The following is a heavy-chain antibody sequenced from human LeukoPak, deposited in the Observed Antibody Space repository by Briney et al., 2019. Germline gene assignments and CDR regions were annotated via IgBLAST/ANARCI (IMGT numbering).Heavy chain of an antibody. D-gene: IGHD3-3*01. J-gene: IGHJ6*02. CDR3: ARDRDFGVVIIMMGYYYGMDV. CDR1: GFTFSSYW. V-gene: IGHV3-7*01. CDR2: IKQDGSEK. Sequence: AGGSLRLSCAASGFTFSSYWMSWVRQAPGKGLEWVANIKQDGSEKYYVDSVKGRFTISRDNAKNSLYLQMNSLRAEDTAVYYCARDRDFGVVIIMMGYYYGMDVWGQGTTVTVSS.